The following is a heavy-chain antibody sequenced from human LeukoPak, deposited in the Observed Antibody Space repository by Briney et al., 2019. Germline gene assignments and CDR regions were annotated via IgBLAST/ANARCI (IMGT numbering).Heavy chain of an antibody. J-gene: IGHJ4*02. Sequence: GGSLRLSCAASGFTVSSTYMSWVRQAPGKGLEWVGRIKSKTDGGTTDYAAPVKGRFTISRDDSKNTLYLQMNSLKAEDTAVYYCTTDRVTRWGYWGQGTLVTVSS. V-gene: IGHV3-15*01. D-gene: IGHD4-23*01. CDR2: IKSKTDGGTT. CDR3: TTDRVTRWGY. CDR1: GFTVSSTY.